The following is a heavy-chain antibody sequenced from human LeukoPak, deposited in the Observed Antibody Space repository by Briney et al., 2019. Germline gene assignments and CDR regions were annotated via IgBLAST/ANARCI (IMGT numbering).Heavy chain of an antibody. J-gene: IGHJ4*02. Sequence: PGGSLRLSCAASGFIFSSYSMNWVRQAPRKGLEWVSSISSSSSYIYYADSVKGRFTISRDNAKNSLYLQMNSLRAEDTAVYYCARDIEAAGLFLDYWGQGTLVTVSS. V-gene: IGHV3-21*01. CDR3: ARDIEAAGLFLDY. CDR1: GFIFSSYS. D-gene: IGHD6-13*01. CDR2: ISSSSSYI.